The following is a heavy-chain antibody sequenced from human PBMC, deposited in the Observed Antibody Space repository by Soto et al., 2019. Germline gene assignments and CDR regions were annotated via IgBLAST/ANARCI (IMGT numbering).Heavy chain of an antibody. CDR1: GGSFSAYY. V-gene: IGHV4-34*12. J-gene: IGHJ6*02. CDR2: IIHSEST. Sequence: SETLSLTCAVYGGSFSAYYWSWVRQPPGKGLEWIGEIIHSESTKYNPSLKSRVTISVDTSKNQSSLKLSSVTAADTAVYYCARQRPTDGRWEFANYYGMDVWGQGTPVTVSS. D-gene: IGHD1-26*01. CDR3: ARQRPTDGRWEFANYYGMDV.